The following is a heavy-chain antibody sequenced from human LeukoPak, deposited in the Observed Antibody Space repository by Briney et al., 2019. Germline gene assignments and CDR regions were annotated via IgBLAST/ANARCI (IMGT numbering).Heavy chain of an antibody. CDR3: ARDSRLLRFLWGAFDI. J-gene: IGHJ3*02. D-gene: IGHD3-3*01. Sequence: PSETLSLTCTVSGGSISSYYWSWIRQPAGKGLEWIGRIYTSGSTNYNPSLKSRVTMSVDTSKNQFSLKLSSVTAADTAVYYCARDSRLLRFLWGAFDIWGQGTMVTVSS. CDR2: IYTSGST. V-gene: IGHV4-4*07. CDR1: GGSISSYY.